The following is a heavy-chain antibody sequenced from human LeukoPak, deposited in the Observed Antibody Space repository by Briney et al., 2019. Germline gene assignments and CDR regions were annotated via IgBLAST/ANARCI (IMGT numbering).Heavy chain of an antibody. CDR3: AKDYSGYDSTHLDY. D-gene: IGHD5-12*01. J-gene: IGHJ4*02. CDR2: INSDGSST. CDR1: RFTFSTYW. Sequence: GGSLRLSCAASRFTFSTYWMHWVRQAPGKGLVWVSRINSDGSSTGYADSVKGRFTISRDNSKNTLCLQMNSLRAEDTAVYYCAKDYSGYDSTHLDYWGQGTLVTVSS. V-gene: IGHV3-74*01.